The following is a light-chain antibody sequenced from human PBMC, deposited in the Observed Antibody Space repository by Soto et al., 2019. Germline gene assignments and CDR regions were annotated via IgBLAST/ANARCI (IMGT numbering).Light chain of an antibody. CDR3: CSYTSSSTLYV. Sequence: QSALTQPASVSGSPGQSITISCTGTSSDIGFYNYLSWYQQYPGKAPKVVIYEVKNRPSGVSNRFSGSKSGNTASLTISGLQADDEADYYCCSYTSSSTLYVFGTGTKVTVL. CDR2: EVK. CDR1: SSDIGFYNY. J-gene: IGLJ1*01. V-gene: IGLV2-14*01.